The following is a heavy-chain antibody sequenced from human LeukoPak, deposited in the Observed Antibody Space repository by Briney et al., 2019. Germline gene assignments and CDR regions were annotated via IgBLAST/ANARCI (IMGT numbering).Heavy chain of an antibody. CDR2: ISSRSSYI. J-gene: IGHJ4*02. CDR3: ARSPTVSVGYSSSVTCQADY. CDR1: GFTFSSYS. V-gene: IGHV3-21*01. Sequence: GGSLRLSCAASGFTFSSYSTNWVRQAPGKGLEWVSSISSRSSYIYYADSVKGRFTISRDNAKNSLLLQMNSLRAEDTAVYYCARSPTVSVGYSSSVTCQADYWGQGTLVTVSS. D-gene: IGHD2-2*01.